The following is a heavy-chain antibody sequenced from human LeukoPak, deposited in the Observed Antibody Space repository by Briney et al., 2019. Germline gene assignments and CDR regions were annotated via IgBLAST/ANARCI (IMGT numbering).Heavy chain of an antibody. CDR2: INHSGST. CDR3: ARGPPQVFPWLVVGGFYFDY. Sequence: KPSETLSLTCAVYGGSFSGYYWSWIRQPPGKGLEWIGEINHSGSTNYNPSLKSRVTISVDTSKNQFSLKLSSVTAADTAVYYCARGPPQVFPWLVVGGFYFDYWGQGTLVTVSS. J-gene: IGHJ4*02. CDR1: GGSFSGYY. V-gene: IGHV4-34*01. D-gene: IGHD6-19*01.